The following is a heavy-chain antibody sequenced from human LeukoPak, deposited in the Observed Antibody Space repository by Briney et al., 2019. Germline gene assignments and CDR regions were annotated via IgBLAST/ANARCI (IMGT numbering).Heavy chain of an antibody. CDR1: GYTFTGYY. D-gene: IGHD1-26*01. J-gene: IGHJ3*02. CDR3: ARAGGSRGFGI. Sequence: ASVKVSCKASGYTFTGYYMHWVRQTPCQGLAWMGLINPNSGGTNYAQKFQGRVTMTRDTSISTAYVELRRRRSDDTAVYYCARAGGSRGFGIWGQGTMVTVSS. CDR2: INPNSGGT. V-gene: IGHV1-2*06.